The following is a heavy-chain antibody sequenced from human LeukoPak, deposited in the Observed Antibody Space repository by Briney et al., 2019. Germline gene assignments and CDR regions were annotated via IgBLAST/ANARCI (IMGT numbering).Heavy chain of an antibody. V-gene: IGHV1-24*01. CDR1: GYTLTELS. J-gene: IGHJ6*02. D-gene: IGHD6-19*01. Sequence: GASVKVSCKVSGYTLTELSMHWVRQAPGKGLEWMGGFDPEDGETIYAQKFQGRVTMTTDTSTSTAYMELRSLRSDDTAVYYCARVLYRGWNQVAYYYYGMDVWGQGTTVTVSS. CDR3: ARVLYRGWNQVAYYYYGMDV. CDR2: FDPEDGET.